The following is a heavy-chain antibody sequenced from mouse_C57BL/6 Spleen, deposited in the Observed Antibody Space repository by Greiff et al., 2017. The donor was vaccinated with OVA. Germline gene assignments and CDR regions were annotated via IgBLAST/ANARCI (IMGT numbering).Heavy chain of an antibody. CDR2: IYPSSGDT. J-gene: IGHJ2*01. CDR1: GYAFTSYW. D-gene: IGHD1-1*01. CDR3: YRNDGSSPYCFDY. Sequence: VQLQQSGAELVKPGASVKLSCKASGYAFTSYWMHWVKQRPGQGLEWLGYIYPSSGDTKYNQQFKDTATLTADKSSSTAYMQLSSRTYEDSAVDDCYRNDGSSPYCFDYWGQGTTLTVSS. V-gene: IGHV1-7*01.